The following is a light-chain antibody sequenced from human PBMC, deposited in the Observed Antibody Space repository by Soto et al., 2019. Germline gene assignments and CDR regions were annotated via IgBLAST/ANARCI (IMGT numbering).Light chain of an antibody. CDR3: QQYGSSPPYT. J-gene: IGKJ2*01. CDR2: VAS. V-gene: IGKV3-20*01. Sequence: EIVLTQSPGTLSLSPGERATLSCRASQSVSSSYLAWYQQKPGQAPRLLIYVASSRATGIPDRFSGSGPGTDFTLTISRLVPEDFAVYYCQQYGSSPPYTFGQRTKLEIK. CDR1: QSVSSSY.